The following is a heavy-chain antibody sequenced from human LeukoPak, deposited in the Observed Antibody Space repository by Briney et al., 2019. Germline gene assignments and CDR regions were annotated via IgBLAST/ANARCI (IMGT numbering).Heavy chain of an antibody. V-gene: IGHV4-34*01. CDR3: ARPNCSGGSCYGGDFDY. D-gene: IGHD2-15*01. J-gene: IGHJ4*02. CDR1: GGSFSGYY. Sequence: PSETLSLTCAVYGGSFSGYYWSWIRQPPGKGLEWIGEINHSGSTNYNPSLKSRVTISVGTSKNQFSLKLSSVTAADTAVYYCARPNCSGGSCYGGDFDYWGQGTLVTVSS. CDR2: INHSGST.